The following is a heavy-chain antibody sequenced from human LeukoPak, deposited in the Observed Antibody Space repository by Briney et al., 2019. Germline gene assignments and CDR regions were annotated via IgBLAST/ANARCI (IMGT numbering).Heavy chain of an antibody. CDR3: ARSEDSSGYYLHDY. CDR1: GGSFSGYY. CDR2: INHSGST. Sequence: PSETLSLTCAVYGGSFSGYYWSWIRQPPGKGLEWIGEINHSGSTNYNPSLKSRVTISVDTSKNQFSLKLSSVTAADTAVYYCARSEDSSGYYLHDYRGQGTLVTVSS. D-gene: IGHD3-22*01. J-gene: IGHJ4*02. V-gene: IGHV4-34*01.